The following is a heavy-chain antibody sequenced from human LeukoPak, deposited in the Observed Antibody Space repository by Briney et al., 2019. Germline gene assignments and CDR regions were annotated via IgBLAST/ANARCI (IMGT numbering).Heavy chain of an antibody. D-gene: IGHD6-19*01. CDR1: GFTFSTYG. CDR2: ISYDGSNK. J-gene: IGHJ4*02. Sequence: GRSLRLSCVASGFTFSTYGMHWVRQAPGEGLEWVAVISYDGSNKYYADSVKGRFTISRENSKNTLYLQMNSLKSEDTAVYYCARAADGSSGRFDYWGQGTLVTVSS. V-gene: IGHV3-30*03. CDR3: ARAADGSSGRFDY.